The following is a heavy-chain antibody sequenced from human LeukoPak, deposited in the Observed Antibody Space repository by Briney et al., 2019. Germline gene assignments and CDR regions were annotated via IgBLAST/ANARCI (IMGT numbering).Heavy chain of an antibody. D-gene: IGHD6-19*01. V-gene: IGHV4-4*07. CDR1: GGSISSYY. CDR3: ARIWYSNGWFFDY. J-gene: IGHJ4*02. Sequence: SETLSLTCTVSGGSISSYYWSWIRQPAGKGLEWIGRIYSSGNTNYNPSLKSRVTMSVDTSKNQFSLKLSSVTAAGTAVYYCARIWYSNGWFFDYWGQGTLVTVSS. CDR2: IYSSGNT.